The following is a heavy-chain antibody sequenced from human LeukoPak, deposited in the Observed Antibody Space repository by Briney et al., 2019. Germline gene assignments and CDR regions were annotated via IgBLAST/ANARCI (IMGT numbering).Heavy chain of an antibody. Sequence: GGSLRLSCAASGFTFSSYGMSWVRQAPGKGLEWVSAISGSGGSTYYADSVKGRFTISRDNSKNTLYLQMNSLRAEDTAVYYCARVSLYYGSGTYYPPDYWGQGTLVTVSS. D-gene: IGHD3-10*01. CDR1: GFTFSSYG. CDR2: ISGSGGST. J-gene: IGHJ4*02. CDR3: ARVSLYYGSGTYYPPDY. V-gene: IGHV3-23*01.